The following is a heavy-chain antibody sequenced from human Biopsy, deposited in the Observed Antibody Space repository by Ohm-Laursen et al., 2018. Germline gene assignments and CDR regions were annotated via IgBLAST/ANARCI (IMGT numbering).Heavy chain of an antibody. Sequence: GTLSLTCTVSGDSLTSGPENWSWIRQSPGQGLEYIGFIYSGGSTNYNPSLKSRVTISVDTSKNQFSLKLYSVTAADTAVYYCARGGRYYYDSPDNWGQGTLVIVSS. CDR3: ARGGRYYYDSPDN. D-gene: IGHD3-22*01. V-gene: IGHV4-61*01. J-gene: IGHJ4*02. CDR2: IYSGGST. CDR1: GDSLTSGPEN.